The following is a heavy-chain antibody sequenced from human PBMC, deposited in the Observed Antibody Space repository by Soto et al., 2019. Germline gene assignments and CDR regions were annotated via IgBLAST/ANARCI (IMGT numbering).Heavy chain of an antibody. Sequence: EVQLLESGGGLVQPGGSLRLFCEASGFTFSNYAMTWVRQAPGKGLEWVSTITNSGSTYYGDTVRGRFTISRDNSKTTVYLHMNSLRAEDTAIYYCARTDKFNSQSSGWANRFDYWGQGTLVTVSS. D-gene: IGHD6-19*01. CDR3: ARTDKFNSQSSGWANRFDY. CDR1: GFTFSNYA. V-gene: IGHV3-23*01. CDR2: ITNSGST. J-gene: IGHJ4*02.